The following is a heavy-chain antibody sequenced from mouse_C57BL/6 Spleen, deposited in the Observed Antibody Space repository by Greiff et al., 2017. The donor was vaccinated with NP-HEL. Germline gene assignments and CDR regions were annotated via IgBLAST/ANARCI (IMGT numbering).Heavy chain of an antibody. V-gene: IGHV1-82*01. J-gene: IGHJ3*01. CDR2: IYPGDGDT. CDR1: GYAFSSSW. CDR3: ARSRDGSWFAY. D-gene: IGHD2-3*01. Sequence: QVQLQQSGPELVKPGASVKISCKASGYAFSSSWMNWVKQRPGKGLEWIGRIYPGDGDTNYNGKFKGKATLTADKSSSTAYMQLSSLTSEDSAVYFCARSRDGSWFAYWGQGTLVTVSA.